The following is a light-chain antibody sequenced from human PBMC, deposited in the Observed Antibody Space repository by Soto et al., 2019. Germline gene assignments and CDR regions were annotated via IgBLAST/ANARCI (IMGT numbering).Light chain of an antibody. CDR3: QQYGSSLWT. J-gene: IGKJ1*01. Sequence: EIVLTQSPGTLSLSPGERATLSCRASQSVSSSYLAWFQQEPGQAPRLLIYGASSRATSIPDRFSGSGSGTDFTLTISRLEPEDFAVYYCQQYGSSLWTFGQGTKVEIK. V-gene: IGKV3-20*01. CDR1: QSVSSSY. CDR2: GAS.